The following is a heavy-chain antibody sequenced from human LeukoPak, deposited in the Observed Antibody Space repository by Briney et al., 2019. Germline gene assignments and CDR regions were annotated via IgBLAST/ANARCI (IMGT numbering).Heavy chain of an antibody. J-gene: IGHJ5*02. V-gene: IGHV1-18*01. CDR2: ISAYNGNT. Sequence: GASVTVSFKASGYTFTSYGISWVRQAPGQGLEWMGWISAYNGNTNYAQKLQGRVTMTTDTSTSTAYMELRSLRSDDTAVYYCARGLMVRGVITQSKRDNWFDPWGQGTLVTVSS. CDR1: GYTFTSYG. D-gene: IGHD3-10*01. CDR3: ARGLMVRGVITQSKRDNWFDP.